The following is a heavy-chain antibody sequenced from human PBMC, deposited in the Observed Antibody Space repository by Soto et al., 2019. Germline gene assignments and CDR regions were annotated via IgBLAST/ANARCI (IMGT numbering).Heavy chain of an antibody. Sequence: AAGKISCKASGYSFTDYRIHWVRQAPGQGLEWLGRINPKSGGTSTAQKFQGWVTMTTDTSISTASMELTRLTSDDTAIYYCARGDSTDCSNGVCSFFYNHDMDVWGQGTTVTVS. CDR3: ARGDSTDCSNGVCSFFYNHDMDV. J-gene: IGHJ6*02. CDR2: INPKSGGT. D-gene: IGHD2-8*01. CDR1: GYSFTDYR. V-gene: IGHV1-2*04.